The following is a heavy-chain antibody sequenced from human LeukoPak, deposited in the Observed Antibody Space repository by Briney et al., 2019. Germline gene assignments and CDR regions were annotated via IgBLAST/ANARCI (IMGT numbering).Heavy chain of an antibody. D-gene: IGHD2-21*02. CDR3: ASTYCGGDCYVYGMDV. V-gene: IGHV4-59*01. CDR2: IYYSGTT. Sequence: SETLSLTCTVSGGSISSYYWSWIRQPPGKGLEWIGYIYYSGTTNYNPSLKSRVTISVDTSKNQFSLKLSSVTAADTAVYYCASTYCGGDCYVYGMDVWGHGTTVTVSS. CDR1: GGSISSYY. J-gene: IGHJ6*02.